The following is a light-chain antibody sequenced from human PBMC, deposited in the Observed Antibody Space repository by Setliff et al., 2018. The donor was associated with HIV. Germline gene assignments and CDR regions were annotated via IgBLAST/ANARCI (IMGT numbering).Light chain of an antibody. CDR1: SGDVGRYNL. CDR3: CSNTGSNTYV. CDR2: KAS. Sequence: QSALTQPASVSGSPGQSSTISCTGTSGDVGRYNLVSWYQQQPGKPPKLMIYKASKRPSGVSNRFSGSKSGNTASLTISRLQAEDEADYYCCSNTGSNTYVFGTGTKVTVL. J-gene: IGLJ1*01. V-gene: IGLV2-23*01.